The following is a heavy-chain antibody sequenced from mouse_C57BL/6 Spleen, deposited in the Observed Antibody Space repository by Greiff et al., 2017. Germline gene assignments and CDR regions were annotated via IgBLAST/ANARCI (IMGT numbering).Heavy chain of an antibody. V-gene: IGHV1-39*01. CDR1: GYSFTDYN. Sequence: VQLQQSGPELVKPGASVKISCKASGYSFTDYNMNWVKQSNGKSLEWIGVINPNYGTTSYNQKFKGKATLTVDQSSSTAYMQLNSLTSEDSAVYYGARGYYGSSPWYFDVWGTGTTVTVSS. J-gene: IGHJ1*03. D-gene: IGHD1-1*01. CDR3: ARGYYGSSPWYFDV. CDR2: INPNYGTT.